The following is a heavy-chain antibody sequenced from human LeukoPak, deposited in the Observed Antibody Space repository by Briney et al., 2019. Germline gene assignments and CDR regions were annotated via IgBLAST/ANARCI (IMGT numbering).Heavy chain of an antibody. Sequence: GGSLRLSYAASGFTFSSYSMNWVRQAPGKGLEWVSSISSSSSYIYYADSVKGRFTISRDNAKNSLYLQMNSLKAEDTAVYYCARDYGSGWGDAFDLWGQGTMVTVSS. V-gene: IGHV3-21*01. CDR2: ISSSSSYI. D-gene: IGHD6-19*01. J-gene: IGHJ3*01. CDR3: ARDYGSGWGDAFDL. CDR1: GFTFSSYS.